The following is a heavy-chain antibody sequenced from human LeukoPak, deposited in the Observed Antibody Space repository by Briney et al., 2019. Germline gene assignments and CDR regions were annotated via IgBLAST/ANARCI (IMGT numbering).Heavy chain of an antibody. V-gene: IGHV4-39*01. D-gene: IGHD1-26*01. CDR3: AKGWIGTYPFYS. J-gene: IGHJ4*02. CDR2: IYFGGRT. CDR1: RGPKCRSSYF. Sequence: SETLSLTCTVSRGPKCRSSYFWRWVRQSPIHGLEWIGNIYFGGRTYYNPSLNSRVTISVETSKNQFSLKLTSVTAADTAVYLLAKGWIGTYPFYSWGRGTLVTVSS.